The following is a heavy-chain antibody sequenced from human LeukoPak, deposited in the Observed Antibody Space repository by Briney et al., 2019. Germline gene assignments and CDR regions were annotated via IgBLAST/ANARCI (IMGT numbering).Heavy chain of an antibody. CDR1: GFTFSSYV. Sequence: GGSLRLSCEASGFTFSSYVMHWVRQAPGKGLEWVALIWYDGTNKYYAESVKGRFTISRENSKDTLFLQMNSLRAEDTAVYYCASGGGVYDILTGYYVDWFDPWGQGTLVTVSS. J-gene: IGHJ5*02. V-gene: IGHV3-33*01. CDR2: IWYDGTNK. CDR3: ASGGGVYDILTGYYVDWFDP. D-gene: IGHD3-9*01.